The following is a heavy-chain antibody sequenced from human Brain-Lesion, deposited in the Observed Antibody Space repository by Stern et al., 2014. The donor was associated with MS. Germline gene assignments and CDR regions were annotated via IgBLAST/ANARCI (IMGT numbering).Heavy chain of an antibody. Sequence: VQLVESGGGVVQPGRSLRLSCAASGFPFSDYAMNWVRPAPGKGLEWVAVIYYDGSNKYYADSVKGRFTISRDNSENTLYLQMNSLRAADTAVYYCARGTGYDWRYNWCDPWGQGTLVTVSS. CDR2: IYYDGSNK. V-gene: IGHV3-33*01. CDR1: GFPFSDYA. CDR3: ARGTGYDWRYNWCDP. J-gene: IGHJ5*02. D-gene: IGHD5-12*01.